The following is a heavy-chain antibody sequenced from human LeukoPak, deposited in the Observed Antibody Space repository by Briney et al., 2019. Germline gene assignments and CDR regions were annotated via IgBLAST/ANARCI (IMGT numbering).Heavy chain of an antibody. Sequence: SVKVSCEASGYIITNHGFSWVRQAPGQGLEWMGGIIPIFGTANYAQKFQGRVTITTDESTSTAYMELSSLRSEDTAVYYCARAKSLYYDSSGYYLDYWGQGTLVTVSS. V-gene: IGHV1-69*05. D-gene: IGHD3-22*01. CDR3: ARAKSLYYDSSGYYLDY. J-gene: IGHJ4*02. CDR2: IIPIFGTA. CDR1: GYIITNHG.